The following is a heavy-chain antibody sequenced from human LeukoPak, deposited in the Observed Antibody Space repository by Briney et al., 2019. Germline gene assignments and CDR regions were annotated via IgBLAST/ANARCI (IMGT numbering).Heavy chain of an antibody. CDR1: GYIFINYG. Sequence: GASVKVSCKASGYIFINYGITWVRQAPGQGLEWMGRISAYNGNTNYAQKLQGRVTMTTDTSTGTAYMELRSLRSDDTAVYYCARDEAYIVGAPFDYWGQGTLVTVSS. V-gene: IGHV1-18*01. D-gene: IGHD1-26*01. J-gene: IGHJ4*02. CDR2: ISAYNGNT. CDR3: ARDEAYIVGAPFDY.